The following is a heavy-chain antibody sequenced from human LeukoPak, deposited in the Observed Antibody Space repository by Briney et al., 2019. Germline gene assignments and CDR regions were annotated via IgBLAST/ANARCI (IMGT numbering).Heavy chain of an antibody. CDR3: AKNRDSSAYYHDAFDI. CDR1: GFTFSSYA. V-gene: IGHV3-23*01. Sequence: TGGSLRLSCAASGFTFSSYAMSWVRQAPRRGLEWVSVISDSGGNKYYADSVKGRFTISRDNFKDTLYLQMNSLRAEDTAIYYCAKNRDSSAYYHDAFDIWGQGTMVTVSS. J-gene: IGHJ3*02. CDR2: ISDSGGNK. D-gene: IGHD3-22*01.